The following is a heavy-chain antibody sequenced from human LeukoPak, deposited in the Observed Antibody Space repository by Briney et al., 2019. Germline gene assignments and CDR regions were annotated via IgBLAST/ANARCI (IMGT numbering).Heavy chain of an antibody. V-gene: IGHV5-51*01. CDR3: ARLLDNWFDP. CDR1: GYSFTSCW. J-gene: IGHJ5*02. D-gene: IGHD1-1*01. Sequence: GESLKISYKGSGYSFTSCWIGWVRPMPGKGLEWMRIIYPGDSDTRYSPSFQGQVTISADKSISTAYLQWSSLKASDTAMYYCARLLDNWFDPWGQGTLVTVSS. CDR2: IYPGDSDT.